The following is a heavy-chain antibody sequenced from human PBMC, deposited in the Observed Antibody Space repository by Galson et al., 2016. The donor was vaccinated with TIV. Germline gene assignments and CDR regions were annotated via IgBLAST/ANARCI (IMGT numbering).Heavy chain of an antibody. D-gene: IGHD6-19*01. V-gene: IGHV3-23*01. CDR2: IGGIGTSP. CDR1: GFTFSAYA. J-gene: IGHJ4*02. CDR3: AKDAQWLPAAYFDY. Sequence: SLRLSCAASGFTFSAYAVNWVRQAPGKGLEWVSGIGGIGTSPYYAGSVKGRFTISRDNSRNTLYLQMNSLRPEDTALYYCAKDAQWLPAAYFDYWGQGILVTVSS.